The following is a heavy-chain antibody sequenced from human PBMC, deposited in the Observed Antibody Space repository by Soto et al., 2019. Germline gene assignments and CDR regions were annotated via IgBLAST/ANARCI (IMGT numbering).Heavy chain of an antibody. J-gene: IGHJ4*02. Sequence: GGSLRLSCVASGFTVSGNYMSWVRQAPGKGLEWVSVIYTDGNTYYADSVKGRFTISRDNSKNTLYLQMSSLRAEDTALYYCAKNQERELPRVIDFWGQGTLVTVSS. CDR2: IYTDGNT. CDR1: GFTVSGNY. V-gene: IGHV3-53*01. D-gene: IGHD1-7*01. CDR3: AKNQERELPRVIDF.